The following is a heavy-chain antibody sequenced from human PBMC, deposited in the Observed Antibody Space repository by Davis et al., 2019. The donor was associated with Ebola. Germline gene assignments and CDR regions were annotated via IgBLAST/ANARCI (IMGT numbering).Heavy chain of an antibody. V-gene: IGHV4-34*01. D-gene: IGHD3-22*01. J-gene: IGHJ3*02. CDR2: INHSGGT. CDR3: ARQEYYDSSGYYRHQDAFDI. Sequence: MPGGSLRLSCAVYGGSFSVYYWSWIRQPPGKGLEWIGEINHSGGTNYSPSLKSRVTVSVDTSKNHFSLKLSSVTAADTAVYYCARQEYYDSSGYYRHQDAFDIWGQGTMVTVSS. CDR1: GGSFSVYY.